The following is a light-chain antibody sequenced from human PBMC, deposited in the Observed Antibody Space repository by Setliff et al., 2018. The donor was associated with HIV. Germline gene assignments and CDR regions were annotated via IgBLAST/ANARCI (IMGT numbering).Light chain of an antibody. V-gene: IGLV2-14*02. J-gene: IGLJ2*01. CDR1: SSDVGSYNL. Sequence: ALAQPASVSGSPGQSITLSCTGTSSDVGSYNLVSWFQQHPGKAPKLIIYEVSKRPSGVSNRFSGSKSGNTASLTISGLQAEDEADYYCSSYAGIITLVLFGGGTKVTVL. CDR3: SSYAGIITLVL. CDR2: EVS.